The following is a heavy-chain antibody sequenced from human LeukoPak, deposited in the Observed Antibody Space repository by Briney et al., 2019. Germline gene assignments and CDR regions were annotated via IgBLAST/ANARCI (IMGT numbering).Heavy chain of an antibody. CDR3: ARDPMFAPVTMVRGPPDY. J-gene: IGHJ4*02. CDR2: ISAYNGNT. Sequence: ASVKVSCKASGYTFTSYGISWVRQAPGQGLEWMGWISAYNGNTNYAQKLQGRVTMTTDTSTSTAYMELRSLRSDDTAVYYCARDPMFAPVTMVRGPPDYWGQGTLITVSS. CDR1: GYTFTSYG. D-gene: IGHD3-10*01. V-gene: IGHV1-18*01.